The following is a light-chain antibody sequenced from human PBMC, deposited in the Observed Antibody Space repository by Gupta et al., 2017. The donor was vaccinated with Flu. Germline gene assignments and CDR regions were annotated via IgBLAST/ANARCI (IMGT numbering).Light chain of an antibody. V-gene: IGKV1-6*01. CDR2: AAS. CDR3: LHNSFFPQT. CDR1: RDKRKD. J-gene: IGKJ1*01. Sequence: GDRRTITCRASRDKRKDSGWYQQKAGKAPQLLIFAASRLQRGVPSRFSGSGSGSDFTLTITSLQPEDYATYYCLHNSFFPQTFGQGTRVEVK.